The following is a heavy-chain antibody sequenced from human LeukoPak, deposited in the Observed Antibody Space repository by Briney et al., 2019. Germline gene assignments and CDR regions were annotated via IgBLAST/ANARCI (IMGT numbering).Heavy chain of an antibody. D-gene: IGHD3-22*01. V-gene: IGHV1-18*01. J-gene: IGHJ4*02. CDR1: GYTFTSYG. CDR2: ISAYNGPT. Sequence: ASVKVSCKASGYTFTSYGISWVRQAPGQGLEWMGWISAYNGPTNHAPKPQGRATMTTHTSTSPAYLELRSLRSDDTAVYYCARGGGYYDSSGYYCEKDWGQGTLVTVSS. CDR3: ARGGGYYDSSGYYCEKD.